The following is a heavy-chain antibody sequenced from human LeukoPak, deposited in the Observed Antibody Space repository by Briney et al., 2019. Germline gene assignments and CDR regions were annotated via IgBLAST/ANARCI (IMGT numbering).Heavy chain of an antibody. Sequence: APVKVSCKASGYTFTSYDINWVRQATGQGLEWMGWMNPNSGNTGYAQKFQGRVTITRNTSISTAYMELSSLRSEDTAVYYCARGTRGLPIYYYYYMDVWGKGTTVSASS. CDR2: MNPNSGNT. D-gene: IGHD3-10*01. J-gene: IGHJ6*03. CDR3: ARGTRGLPIYYYYYMDV. CDR1: GYTFTSYD. V-gene: IGHV1-8*03.